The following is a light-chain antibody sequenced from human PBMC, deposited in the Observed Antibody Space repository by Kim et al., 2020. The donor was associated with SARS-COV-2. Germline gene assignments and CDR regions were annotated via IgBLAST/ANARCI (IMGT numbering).Light chain of an antibody. CDR1: SSNIGTGYD. V-gene: IGLV1-40*01. CDR3: QSYDSSLSGVI. CDR2: GNN. Sequence: QPVLTQPPSVSGAPGQRVTISCTGSSSNIGTGYDVHWYQQFPGTTPTLLIYGNNNRPSGVPDRFSGSKSGTSASLAITGLQPEDEADYYCQSYDSSLSGVIFGGGTQLTVL. J-gene: IGLJ2*01.